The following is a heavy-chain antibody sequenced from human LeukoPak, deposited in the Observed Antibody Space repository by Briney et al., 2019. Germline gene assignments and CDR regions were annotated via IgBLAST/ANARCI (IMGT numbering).Heavy chain of an antibody. CDR1: VYTLTSYD. D-gene: IGHD3-10*01. CDR2: MNPNSGNS. V-gene: IGHV1-8*01. J-gene: IGHJ6*02. Sequence: GSSVTVSCKASVYTLTSYDINWVRHATGQGPEWMGWMNPNSGNSGYTQTFPGCLTLPRNTSISTAYMELSSLRSEDTAVYCRAKGRRMTRVRGVLDVWGQGSTVTVSS. CDR3: AKGRRMTRVRGVLDV.